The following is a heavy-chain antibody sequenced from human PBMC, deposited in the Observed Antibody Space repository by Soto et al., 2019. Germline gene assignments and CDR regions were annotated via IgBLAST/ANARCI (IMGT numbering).Heavy chain of an antibody. CDR1: GFTFWKFG. D-gene: IGHD3-16*02. CDR2: ISHDGTDK. J-gene: IGHJ4*02. CDR3: AKPTSFVNCLDS. V-gene: IGHV3-30*18. Sequence: PGGSLRLSCAASGFTFWKFGLHWVRQSPREGLEWVALISHDGTDKYYADSVKGRFTISRDNSKDTLFLHMDNLRPEDTGIYYCAKPTSFVNCLDSWGQGTLVTVSS.